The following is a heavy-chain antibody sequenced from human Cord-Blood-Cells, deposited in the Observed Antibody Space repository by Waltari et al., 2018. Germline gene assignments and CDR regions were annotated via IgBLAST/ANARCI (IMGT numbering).Heavy chain of an antibody. J-gene: IGHJ4*02. CDR2: INPSGGST. V-gene: IGHV1-46*01. Sequence: QVQLVQSGAEVKKPGASVKVSCKASGYNFTSYYMHWVRQAPGQGLEWMGIINPSGGSTSYAQKFQGRVTMTRDTSTSTVYMELSSLRSEDTAVYYCARGGYYDFWSGYLYYFDYWGQGTLVTVSS. CDR1: GYNFTSYY. D-gene: IGHD3-3*01. CDR3: ARGGYYDFWSGYLYYFDY.